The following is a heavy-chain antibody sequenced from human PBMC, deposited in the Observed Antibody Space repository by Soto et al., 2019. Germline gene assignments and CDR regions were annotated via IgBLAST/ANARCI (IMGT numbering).Heavy chain of an antibody. V-gene: IGHV5-10-1*01. Sequence: GESLKISCKGSGYSFTSYWISWVRQMPGKGLEWMGRIDPSDSFTNFSPSFQGHVTISADKSFSTAYLQLNSLKASDTALYYCARRDYSSSYYYGMDVWGQGTTVTVSS. CDR2: IDPSDSFT. D-gene: IGHD6-6*01. J-gene: IGHJ6*02. CDR1: GYSFTSYW. CDR3: ARRDYSSSYYYGMDV.